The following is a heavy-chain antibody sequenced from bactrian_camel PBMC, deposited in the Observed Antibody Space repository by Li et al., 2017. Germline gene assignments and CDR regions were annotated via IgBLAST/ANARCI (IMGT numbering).Heavy chain of an antibody. CDR3: AAAVGEYCARTIDFTV. D-gene: IGHD1*01. Sequence: QVQLVESGGGSVQAGGSLRLSCAASGYFYSVNCIGWFRQAPGKEREGVAALDVGGTNTDYADSVKGRFTISRDNAKHTVYLQMNSLRPEDTAMYYCAAAVGEYCARTIDFTVWGQGTQVTVS. J-gene: IGHJ4*01. CDR1: GYFYSVNC. CDR2: LDVGGTNT. V-gene: IGHV3S54*01.